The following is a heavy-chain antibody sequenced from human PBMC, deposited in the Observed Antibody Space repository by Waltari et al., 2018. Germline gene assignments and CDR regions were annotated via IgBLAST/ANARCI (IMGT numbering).Heavy chain of an antibody. J-gene: IGHJ6*02. Sequence: EVQLLESGGGLVKPGGSLRLSCAASGFSFTSYVMNWVRQPPGKGLDGVSSITINSDHIYYADSVKGRFTISRDNAKNSLYLQMNSLRADDMAVYYCAREPPYDISGPMDVWGQGTTVTVSS. CDR2: ITINSDHI. CDR1: GFSFTSYV. D-gene: IGHD3-22*01. CDR3: AREPPYDISGPMDV. V-gene: IGHV3-21*01.